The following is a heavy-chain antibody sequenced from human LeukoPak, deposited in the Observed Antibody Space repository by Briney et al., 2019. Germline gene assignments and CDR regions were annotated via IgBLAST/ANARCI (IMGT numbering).Heavy chain of an antibody. CDR3: ARLKAYSSSSSWRYYYYMDV. D-gene: IGHD6-6*01. Sequence: SETLSLTCAVYGGSFSGYYWSWIRQPPGKGLEWIGEINHSGSTNYNPSLKSRVTISVDTSKNQFSLKLSSVTAADTAVYYCARLKAYSSSSSWRYYYYMDVWGKGTMVTVSS. CDR2: INHSGST. V-gene: IGHV4-34*01. CDR1: GGSFSGYY. J-gene: IGHJ6*03.